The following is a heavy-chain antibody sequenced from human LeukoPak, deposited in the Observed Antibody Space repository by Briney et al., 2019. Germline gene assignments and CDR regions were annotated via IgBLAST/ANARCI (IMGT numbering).Heavy chain of an antibody. D-gene: IGHD2-15*01. CDR2: INHSGST. J-gene: IGHJ6*02. Sequence: SETLSLTCAVYGGSFSGYYWSWIRQPPGKGLEWIGEINHSGSTNYNPSLKSRVTISVDTSKNQFSLKLSSVTAADTAVYYCARAPPYCSGGSCYSYYYYGMDVWGQGTTVTVSS. V-gene: IGHV4-34*01. CDR1: GGSFSGYY. CDR3: ARAPPYCSGGSCYSYYYYGMDV.